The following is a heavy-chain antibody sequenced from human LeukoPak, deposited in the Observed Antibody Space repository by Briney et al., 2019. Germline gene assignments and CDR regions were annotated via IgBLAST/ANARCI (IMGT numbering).Heavy chain of an antibody. CDR3: ARVLSYGDYVDY. CDR1: GGSFSGYY. V-gene: IGHV4-34*01. J-gene: IGHJ4*02. D-gene: IGHD4-17*01. CDR2: INHSGST. Sequence: SGTLSLTCAVYGGSFSGYYWSWIRQPPGKGLEWIGEINHSGSTNYNPSLKSRVTISVDTSKNQFSLKLSSVTAADTAVYYCARVLSYGDYVDYWGQGTLVTVSS.